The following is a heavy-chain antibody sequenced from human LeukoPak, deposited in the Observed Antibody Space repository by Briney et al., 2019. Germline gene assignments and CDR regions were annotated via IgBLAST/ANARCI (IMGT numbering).Heavy chain of an antibody. V-gene: IGHV4-34*01. J-gene: IGHJ5*02. CDR1: GGSFSGYY. D-gene: IGHD6-19*01. CDR3: ARVTGPIAVAGTNWFDP. CDR2: INHSGST. Sequence: PSETLSLTCAVYGGSFSGYYWSWIRQPPGKGLEWSGEINHSGSTNYNPSLKSRVTISVDTSKNQFSLKLSSVTAADTAVYYCARVTGPIAVAGTNWFDPWGQGTLVTVSS.